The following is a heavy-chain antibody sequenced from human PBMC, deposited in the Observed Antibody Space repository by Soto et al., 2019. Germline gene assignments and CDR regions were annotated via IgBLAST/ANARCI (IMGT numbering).Heavy chain of an antibody. CDR3: ARLVVVAPVANV. CDR2: IFYTGTT. Sequence: PSETLSLTCAVSGGSINSAGYSWSWIRQPPGKGLEWVGGIFYTGTTYYNPSLKDRVSISVDTSKNSFSLNLTSVTAADTAVYCCARLVVVAPVANVWGQGALVTVYS. D-gene: IGHD2-21*01. J-gene: IGHJ4*02. CDR1: GGSINSAGYS. V-gene: IGHV4-30-2*03.